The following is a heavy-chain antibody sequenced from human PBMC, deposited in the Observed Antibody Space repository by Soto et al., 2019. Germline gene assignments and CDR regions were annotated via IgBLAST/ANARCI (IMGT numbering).Heavy chain of an antibody. V-gene: IGHV1-18*04. J-gene: IGHJ4*02. CDR1: GYTFTSYG. Sequence: AASVKVSCKASGYTFTSYGISWVRQAPGQGLEWMGWISAYNGNTNYAQKLQGRVTMTTDTSTSTAYMELRSLRSDDTAVYYCARGRYYYDSSGYLGDIDYWGQGTLVTVSS. CDR2: ISAYNGNT. CDR3: ARGRYYYDSSGYLGDIDY. D-gene: IGHD3-22*01.